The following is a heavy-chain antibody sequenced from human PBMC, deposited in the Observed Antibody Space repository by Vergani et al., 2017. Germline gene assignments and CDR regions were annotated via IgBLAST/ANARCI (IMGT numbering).Heavy chain of an antibody. J-gene: IGHJ6*03. V-gene: IGHV4-34*01. CDR3: ARVNTETNGHLYYCYYMDV. D-gene: IGHD4-11*01. CDR2: IDHTGRP. Sequence: QVQLQQWGGGLLKPSETLSLTCVVNGGSFTSYHWTWIRQSPGEGLEWVGDIDHTGRPDYNPSLNSRLTMSVDKSRNQFSLTLKSVTATDTAIYFCARVNTETNGHLYYCYYMDVWGQGTAVTVS. CDR1: GGSFTSYH.